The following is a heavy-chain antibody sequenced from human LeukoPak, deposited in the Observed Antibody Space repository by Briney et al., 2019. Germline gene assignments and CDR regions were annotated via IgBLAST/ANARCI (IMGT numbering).Heavy chain of an antibody. D-gene: IGHD4-17*01. V-gene: IGHV3-9*01. Sequence: GRSLRLSCAASGFTFDDYAMHWVRQAPGKGLEWVSGISWNSGSIGYADSVKGRFTISRDNAENSLYLQMNNLRAEDTALYYCAKDTAQDYGDYEGNAFDIWGQGTVVTVSS. CDR2: ISWNSGSI. CDR1: GFTFDDYA. CDR3: AKDTAQDYGDYEGNAFDI. J-gene: IGHJ3*02.